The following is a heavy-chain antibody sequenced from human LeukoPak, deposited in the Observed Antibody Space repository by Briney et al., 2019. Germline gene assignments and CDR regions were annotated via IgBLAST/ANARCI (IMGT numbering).Heavy chain of an antibody. J-gene: IGHJ4*02. Sequence: GGSLRLSCAASGFTFTNYWMTWVRQAPGKGLEWVANIKQDGSEKYYVDSVKGRFTISRDNAKNSLYLQMDSLRVEDTAVYYCARGVGCSSTSCYYSDYWGQGTLVIVSS. CDR1: GFTFTNYW. V-gene: IGHV3-7*01. D-gene: IGHD2-2*01. CDR3: ARGVGCSSTSCYYSDY. CDR2: IKQDGSEK.